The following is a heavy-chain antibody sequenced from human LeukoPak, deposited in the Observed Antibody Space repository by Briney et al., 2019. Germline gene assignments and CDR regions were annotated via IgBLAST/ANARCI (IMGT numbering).Heavy chain of an antibody. Sequence: SETLSLTCTVSGGFINTYCWSWIRQPAEKGLEWIGRIYPSGSTYYNPSLKSRVTISIDKSKNQFSLRLTSVTAADTAVYYCARDRSGYSEYYFDYWGQGSLVTVSS. CDR2: IYPSGST. D-gene: IGHD5-12*01. CDR3: ARDRSGYSEYYFDY. J-gene: IGHJ4*02. CDR1: GGFINTYC. V-gene: IGHV4-4*07.